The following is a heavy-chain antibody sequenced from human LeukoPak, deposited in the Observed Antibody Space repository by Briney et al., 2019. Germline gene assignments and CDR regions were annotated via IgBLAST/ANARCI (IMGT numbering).Heavy chain of an antibody. Sequence: PGGSLRLSCAASGFTFSGYAMHWVRQAPGKGLEWVAVISYDGNNKYYADSVKGRFTISRDNSKNTLYLQMNSLRAEDTAVYYCATLWFGELLPLLDYWGQGTLVTVSS. J-gene: IGHJ4*02. CDR3: ATLWFGELLPLLDY. D-gene: IGHD3-10*01. V-gene: IGHV3-30*03. CDR1: GFTFSGYA. CDR2: ISYDGNNK.